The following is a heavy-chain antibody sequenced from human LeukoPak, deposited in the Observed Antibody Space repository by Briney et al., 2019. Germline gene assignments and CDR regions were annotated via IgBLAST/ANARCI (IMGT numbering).Heavy chain of an antibody. V-gene: IGHV1-8*03. CDR2: MNPNSGNT. Sequence: ASVKVSCKASGYTFTGYYMHWVRQAPGQGLEWMGWMNPNSGNTGYAQKFQGRVTITRNTSISTAYMELSSLRSEDTAVYYCARVGADYYYYYMDVWGKGTTVTVSS. J-gene: IGHJ6*03. CDR3: ARVGADYYYYYMDV. CDR1: GYTFTGYY. D-gene: IGHD1-26*01.